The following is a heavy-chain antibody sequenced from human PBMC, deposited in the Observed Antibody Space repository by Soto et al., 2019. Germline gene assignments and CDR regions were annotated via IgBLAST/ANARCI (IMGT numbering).Heavy chain of an antibody. J-gene: IGHJ4*02. V-gene: IGHV3-23*01. D-gene: IGHD5-12*01. Sequence: PGGSLRLSCAVSGFTFSSYAMSWVRQAPEKGLEWVSTISTSGSSTYYADSVKGRFTISRDNSKNTLYLQMNSLRAEDTAVYYCARGLYSGWHYFDYWGQGTLVTVSS. CDR3: ARGLYSGWHYFDY. CDR1: GFTFSSYA. CDR2: ISTSGSST.